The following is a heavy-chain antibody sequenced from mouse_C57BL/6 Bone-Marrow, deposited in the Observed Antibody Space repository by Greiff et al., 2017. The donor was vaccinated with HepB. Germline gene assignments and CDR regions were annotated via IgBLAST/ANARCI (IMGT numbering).Heavy chain of an antibody. CDR1: GFNIKDDY. V-gene: IGHV14-4*01. D-gene: IGHD1-1*01. CDR3: TTVVAEDFDY. CDR2: IDPENGDT. J-gene: IGHJ2*01. Sequence: EVQLQQSGAELVRPGASVKLSCTASGFNIKDDYMHWVKQRPEQGLEWIGWIDPENGDTEYASKFQGKATITADTSSNTAYLQLSSLTSEDTAVYYCTTVVAEDFDYWGQGTTLTVSS.